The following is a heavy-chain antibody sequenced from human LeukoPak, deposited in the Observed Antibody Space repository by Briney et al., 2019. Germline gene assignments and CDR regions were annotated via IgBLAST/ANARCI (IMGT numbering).Heavy chain of an antibody. CDR1: GGXFSNYA. J-gene: IGHJ4*02. D-gene: IGHD1-7*01. V-gene: IGHV1-69*04. CDR2: IIPILGIA. Sequence: ASVKVSCKASGGXFSNYAISWVRQAPGQGLEWMRRIIPILGIAKYAQKFQGRVTVTADKSTSRAYMELSSLRSEDTAVYYCARDGSLTGTPLSLSFDYWGQGTLVTVSS. CDR3: ARDGSLTGTPLSLSFDY.